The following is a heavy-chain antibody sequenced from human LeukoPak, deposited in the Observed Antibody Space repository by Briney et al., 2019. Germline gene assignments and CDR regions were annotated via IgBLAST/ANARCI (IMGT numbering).Heavy chain of an antibody. V-gene: IGHV4-39*07. Sequence: TETLSLTCTVSGAPSAVVVTTGAGSASPQGRGWSGLSIYYSGSTYYNSSLKSRVTISVDTSKNQISLKLRSVTAADTAVYYCARKGVSDLYYFDSWGQGTLVTVSS. CDR3: ARKGVSDLYYFDS. CDR2: IYYSGST. D-gene: IGHD3-16*01. J-gene: IGHJ4*02. CDR1: GAPSAVVVTT.